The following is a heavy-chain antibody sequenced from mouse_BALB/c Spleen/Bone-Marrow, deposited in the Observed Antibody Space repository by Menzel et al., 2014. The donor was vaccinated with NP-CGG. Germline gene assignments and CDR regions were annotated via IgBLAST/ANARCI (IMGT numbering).Heavy chain of an antibody. CDR3: ARDNYYDYDGFAY. Sequence: EVHLVEFGGGLVQPGGSLKISCAASGFTFSSYGMSWVRQTPDKRLDLVATINSNGGSTYYPDSVKGRFTISRDNAKNTLYLQMSSLKSEDTAMYYCARDNYYDYDGFAYWGQGTLVTVSA. CDR2: INSNGGST. CDR1: GFTFSSYG. J-gene: IGHJ3*01. D-gene: IGHD2-4*01. V-gene: IGHV5-6-3*01.